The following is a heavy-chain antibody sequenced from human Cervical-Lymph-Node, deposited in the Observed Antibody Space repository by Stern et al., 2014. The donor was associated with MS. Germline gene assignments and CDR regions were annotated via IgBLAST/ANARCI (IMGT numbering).Heavy chain of an antibody. CDR1: GGSISSSNW. Sequence: QVQLQESGPGLVKPSGTLSLTCAVSGGSISSSNWWRWVRQPPGKGLEWIGEIYHSGSTNYNPSLKSRVTISVDKSKNQFSLKLSSVTAADTAVYYCARDPLAVAGTYGNWFDPWGQGTLVTVSS. V-gene: IGHV4-4*02. CDR3: ARDPLAVAGTYGNWFDP. D-gene: IGHD6-19*01. CDR2: IYHSGST. J-gene: IGHJ5*02.